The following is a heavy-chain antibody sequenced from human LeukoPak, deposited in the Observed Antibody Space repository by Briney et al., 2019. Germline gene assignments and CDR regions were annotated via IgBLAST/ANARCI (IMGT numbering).Heavy chain of an antibody. D-gene: IGHD2-15*01. Sequence: LGESLKISCKGSGYSFTSYWIGWVRQMPGKGLERMGIIYPGDSDTRYSPSFQGQVTISADKSISTAYLQWSSLKASDTAMYYCARGDCSGGSCYREGLYYFDYWGQGTLVTVSS. CDR2: IYPGDSDT. J-gene: IGHJ4*02. V-gene: IGHV5-51*01. CDR3: ARGDCSGGSCYREGLYYFDY. CDR1: GYSFTSYW.